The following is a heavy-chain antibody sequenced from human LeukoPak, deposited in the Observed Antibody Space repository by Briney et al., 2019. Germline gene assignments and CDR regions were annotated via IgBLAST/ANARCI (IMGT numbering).Heavy chain of an antibody. CDR2: ISYSGST. CDR3: ARLWSPMVEIDY. V-gene: IGHV4-59*08. J-gene: IGHJ4*02. D-gene: IGHD2-15*01. CDR1: GGSISSYY. Sequence: SETLSLTCSVSGGSISSYYWSWIRQPPGKGLEWTGYISYSGSTKYNPSLKSRVTISVDTSKNQFSLKVSSVTAADTAVYYCARLWSPMVEIDYWGQGTLVTVSS.